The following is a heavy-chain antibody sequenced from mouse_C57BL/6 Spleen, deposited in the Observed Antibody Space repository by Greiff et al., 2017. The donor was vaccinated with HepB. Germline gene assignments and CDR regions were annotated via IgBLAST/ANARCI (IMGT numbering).Heavy chain of an antibody. CDR3: ARRDYDYDGYYYYAMDY. Sequence: EVQLQQSGPELVKPGASVKISCKASGYTFTDYYMNWVKQSHGKSLEWIGDINPNNGGTSYNQKFKGKATLTVDKSSSTAYMELRSLTSEDSAVYYCARRDYDYDGYYYYAMDYWGQGTSVTVSS. CDR2: INPNNGGT. D-gene: IGHD2-3*01. CDR1: GYTFTDYY. J-gene: IGHJ4*01. V-gene: IGHV1-26*01.